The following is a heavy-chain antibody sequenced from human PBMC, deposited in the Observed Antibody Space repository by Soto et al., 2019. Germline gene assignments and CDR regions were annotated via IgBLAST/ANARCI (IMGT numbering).Heavy chain of an antibody. D-gene: IGHD2-2*01. CDR2: IYYSGST. CDR3: ARGLSTSDCSSTSCTGLSRWFDP. CDR1: GGSISSSSYY. Sequence: SETLSLTCTVSGGSISSSSYYWGWIRQPPGKGLEWIGNIYYSGSTNYNPSLKSRVTISVDTSKNQFSLKLSSVTAADTAVYYCARGLSTSDCSSTSCTGLSRWFDPWGQGTLVTVSS. V-gene: IGHV4-39*07. J-gene: IGHJ5*02.